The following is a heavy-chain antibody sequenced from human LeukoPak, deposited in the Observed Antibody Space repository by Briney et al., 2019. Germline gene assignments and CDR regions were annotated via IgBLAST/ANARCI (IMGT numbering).Heavy chain of an antibody. CDR1: GFTFSSYS. CDR3: ARWDFAAAARF. Sequence: GGSLRLSCAASGFTFSSYSMNWVRQAPGKGLEWVSSISSSSSYIYYADSVKGRFTISRDNAKNSLYLQMNSLRAEDTAEYYCARWDFAAAARFWGQGTLVTVSS. J-gene: IGHJ4*02. CDR2: ISSSSSYI. V-gene: IGHV3-21*01. D-gene: IGHD6-13*01.